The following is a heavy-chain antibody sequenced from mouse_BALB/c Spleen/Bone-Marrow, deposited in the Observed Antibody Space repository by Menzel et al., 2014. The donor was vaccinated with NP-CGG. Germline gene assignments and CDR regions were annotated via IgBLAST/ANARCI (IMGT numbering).Heavy chain of an antibody. CDR3: ARWLPLAY. J-gene: IGHJ3*01. V-gene: IGHV14-3*02. CDR2: IDPANGNT. Sequence: LVESGAELVKPGASVKLSCTASGFNIKDTYMHWVKQRPEQGLKWFGRIDPANGNTKYDPKFQGKATITADTSSNTAYLQLSSLTSEDTAVYYCARWLPLAYWGQGTLVTVSA. D-gene: IGHD2-2*01. CDR1: GFNIKDTY.